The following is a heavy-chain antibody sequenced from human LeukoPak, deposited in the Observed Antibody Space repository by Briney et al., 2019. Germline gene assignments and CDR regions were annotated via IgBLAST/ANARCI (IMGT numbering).Heavy chain of an antibody. V-gene: IGHV4-30-4*08. CDR1: GGYISSGDYY. Sequence: SETLSLTCTVSGGYISSGDYYWSWIRQPPGKGLEWIGYIYYSGSTYYNPSLKSRVTISVDTSKNQFSLKLSSVTAADTAVYYCARVPLRLGELSAFDAFDIWGQGTMVTVSS. D-gene: IGHD3-16*02. J-gene: IGHJ3*02. CDR3: ARVPLRLGELSAFDAFDI. CDR2: IYYSGST.